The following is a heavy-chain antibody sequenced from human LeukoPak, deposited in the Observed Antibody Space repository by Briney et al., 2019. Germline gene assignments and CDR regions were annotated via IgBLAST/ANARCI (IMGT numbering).Heavy chain of an antibody. CDR1: GFTFSSYA. Sequence: PGGSLRLSCAASGFTFSSYAMHWVRQAPGKGLEWVAVISYDGSNKYYADSVKGRFTISRDNSKNTLYLQMNSLRAEDTAVYYCAKDSVVVLRFLEWLSYLDYWGQGTLVTVSS. V-gene: IGHV3-30-3*01. CDR2: ISYDGSNK. CDR3: AKDSVVVLRFLEWLSYLDY. J-gene: IGHJ4*02. D-gene: IGHD3-3*01.